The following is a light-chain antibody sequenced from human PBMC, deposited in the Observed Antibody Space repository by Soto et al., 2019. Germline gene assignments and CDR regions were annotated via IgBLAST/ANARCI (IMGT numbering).Light chain of an antibody. CDR3: QQRSNWPPLT. V-gene: IGKV3-11*01. CDR2: DAS. CDR1: QSVRSD. Sequence: EIVLTQSPATGSLSPGGRATLSCRASQSVRSDLAWYQQKPGQAPRLLIYDASNRATGIPARFSGSGSGTDFTLTISSLEPEDFAVYYCQQRSNWPPLTFGGGTKVDI. J-gene: IGKJ4*01.